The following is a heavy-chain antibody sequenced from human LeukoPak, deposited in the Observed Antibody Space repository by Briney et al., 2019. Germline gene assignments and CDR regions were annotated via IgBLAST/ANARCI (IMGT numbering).Heavy chain of an antibody. J-gene: IGHJ4*02. Sequence: AASVKVSCKASGYTFTGYYMHWVRQAPGQGLEWMGIINPSGGSTSYAQKFQGRVTMTRDTSTSTVYMELSSLRSEDTAVYYCARHDTKDDSSGYCDYWGQGTLVTVSS. V-gene: IGHV1-46*01. CDR3: ARHDTKDDSSGYCDY. CDR2: INPSGGST. D-gene: IGHD3-22*01. CDR1: GYTFTGYY.